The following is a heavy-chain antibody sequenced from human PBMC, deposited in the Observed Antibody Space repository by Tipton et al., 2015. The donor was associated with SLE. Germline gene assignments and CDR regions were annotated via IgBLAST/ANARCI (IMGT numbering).Heavy chain of an antibody. Sequence: TLSLTCTVSGGSISSYYWSWIRQPLGKGLEWIGYIYYSGSTNYNPSLKSRVTISVDTSKNQFSLKLSSVTAADTAVYYCARDGGDHIDAFDIWGQGTMVTVSS. CDR2: IYYSGST. CDR1: GGSISSYY. D-gene: IGHD3-16*01. CDR3: ARDGGDHIDAFDI. V-gene: IGHV4-59*01. J-gene: IGHJ3*02.